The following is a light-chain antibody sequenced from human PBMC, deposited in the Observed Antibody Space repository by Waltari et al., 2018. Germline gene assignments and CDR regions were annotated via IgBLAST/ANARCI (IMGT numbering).Light chain of an antibody. J-gene: IGKJ1*01. Sequence: EIVLTQSPGTLSLSPGERATISCRASQSVSSNYLAWYQQKPGQAPRLLIYDASSRATGIPDRFSGSGSGTDFTLSISRLEPEDFAVYYCQQFYSRPWTFGQGTKVEI. V-gene: IGKV3-20*01. CDR1: QSVSSNY. CDR2: DAS. CDR3: QQFYSRPWT.